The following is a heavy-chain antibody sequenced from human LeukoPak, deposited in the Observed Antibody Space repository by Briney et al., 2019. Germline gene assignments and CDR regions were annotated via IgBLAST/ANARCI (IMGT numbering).Heavy chain of an antibody. CDR3: AKGTGVWGSYRLDQFDY. V-gene: IGHV3-23*01. J-gene: IGHJ4*02. CDR2: ISSSGGRT. D-gene: IGHD3-16*02. CDR1: GFTFSTYA. Sequence: PGGSLRLSCAASGFTFSTYAMIWARQAPGKGLEWVSGISSSGGRTYYADSVKGRFTVSRDNSKNTLYLQMNSLRAEDTAVYYCAKGTGVWGSYRLDQFDYWGQGTLVTVSS.